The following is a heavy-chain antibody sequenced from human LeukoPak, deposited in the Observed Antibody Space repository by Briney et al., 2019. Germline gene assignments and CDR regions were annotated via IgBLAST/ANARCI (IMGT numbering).Heavy chain of an antibody. V-gene: IGHV4-59*01. Sequence: SETLSLTCTVSGGFISSYYWSWIRQPPGKGLEWIGYIYYSGSTNYNPSLKSRVTISVDTSKNQFSLKLSSVTAADTAVYYCARMTNWGQGTLVTVSS. CDR3: ARMTN. J-gene: IGHJ4*02. CDR2: IYYSGST. CDR1: GGFISSYY.